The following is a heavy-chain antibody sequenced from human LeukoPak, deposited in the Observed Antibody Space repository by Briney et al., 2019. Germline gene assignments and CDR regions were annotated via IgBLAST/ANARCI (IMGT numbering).Heavy chain of an antibody. CDR3: ARVVDSTRAFHI. CDR2: ISGGGGT. V-gene: IGHV3-66*01. CDR1: GFTVSNNF. J-gene: IGHJ3*02. Sequence: GGSLRLSCAASGFTVSNNFMSWVRQAPGQGLEWVSLISGGGGTYYAGSVKGRFTISRGNSGNSLYLQMNSLGPEDTAAYYCARVVDSTRAFHIWGQGTLVTVSS. D-gene: IGHD2-21*01.